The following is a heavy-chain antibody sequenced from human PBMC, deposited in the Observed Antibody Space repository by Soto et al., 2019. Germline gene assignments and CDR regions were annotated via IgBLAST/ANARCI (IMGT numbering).Heavy chain of an antibody. CDR1: GYTFTSYD. Sequence: ASVKVSCKASGYTFTSYDINWVRQATGQGLEWMGWMNPNSGNTGYAQKFQGRVTMTRNTSISTAYMELSSLRSEDKAVYYCARTRPTYYDFWSGYSPRTAFDIWGQGTMFTVS. D-gene: IGHD3-3*01. CDR2: MNPNSGNT. V-gene: IGHV1-8*01. CDR3: ARTRPTYYDFWSGYSPRTAFDI. J-gene: IGHJ3*02.